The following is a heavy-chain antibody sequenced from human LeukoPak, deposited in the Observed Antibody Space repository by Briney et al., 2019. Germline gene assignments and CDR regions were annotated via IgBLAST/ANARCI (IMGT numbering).Heavy chain of an antibody. CDR3: ARGHIRLSP. Sequence: PSETLSLTCTVSGGSISGYSWTGIRQPPGQGLEWIGYFHNGRTTSYNPSLTGRVTISVETAMDQISLKLNSVTAADTAVYYSARGHIRLSPWGQGTLVTVSS. CDR1: GGSISGYS. V-gene: IGHV4-59*01. D-gene: IGHD3-16*01. CDR2: FHNGRTT. J-gene: IGHJ4*02.